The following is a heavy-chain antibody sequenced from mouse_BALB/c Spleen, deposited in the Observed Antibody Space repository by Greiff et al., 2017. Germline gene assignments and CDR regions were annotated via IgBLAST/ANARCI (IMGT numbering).Heavy chain of an antibody. CDR1: GYSFTGYF. Sequence: VQLQQSGPELVKPGASVKISCKASGYSFTGYFMNWVMQSHGKSLEWIGRINPYNGDTFYNQKFKGKATLTVDKSSSTAHMELRSLASEDSAVYYCARLGSSRDWYFDVWGAGTTVTVS. D-gene: IGHD1-1*01. CDR2: INPYNGDT. CDR3: ARLGSSRDWYFDV. V-gene: IGHV1-20*02. J-gene: IGHJ1*01.